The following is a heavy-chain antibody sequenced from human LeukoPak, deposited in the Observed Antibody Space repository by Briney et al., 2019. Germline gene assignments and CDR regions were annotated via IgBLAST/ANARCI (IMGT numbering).Heavy chain of an antibody. Sequence: PSETLSLTCTVSGGSISRSSYYWGWIRQPPGRGLEWLGGVHYDGFSCYNPALKRRVTISLDTSRNQFSLKLNSVTAADTAVYHCVKSGYDDTVLPIYFDSWGQGTPVTVSS. CDR2: VHYDGFS. CDR3: VKSGYDDTVLPIYFDS. J-gene: IGHJ4*02. V-gene: IGHV4-39*01. CDR1: GGSISRSSYY. D-gene: IGHD5-18*01.